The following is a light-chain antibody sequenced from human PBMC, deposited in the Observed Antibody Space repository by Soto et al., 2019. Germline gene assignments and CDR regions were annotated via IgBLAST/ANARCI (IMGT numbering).Light chain of an antibody. J-gene: IGLJ2*01. CDR1: RIDVGGYTL. CDR3: CSYAGSSSVL. CDR2: EDN. V-gene: IGLV2-23*01. Sequence: QSVLAQPAAVSGSPGQSITISCTGTRIDVGGYTLVSWFQQYPGKAPKLMIYEDNKRPSGVSDRVSGSKSGNTASLTISGLQAEDEADYYCCSYAGSSSVLFGGGTKLTVL.